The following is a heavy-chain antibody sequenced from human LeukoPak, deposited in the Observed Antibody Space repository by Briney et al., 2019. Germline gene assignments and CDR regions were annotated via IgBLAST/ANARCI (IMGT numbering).Heavy chain of an antibody. Sequence: PGGSLRLSCAASGFTFSSYSMNWVRQAPGKGLEWVSSISSSSSYIYYADSVKGRFTISRDNAKNSLYLQMNSLRAEDTAVYYCANLGSTPKRPTSSITMVRGVNIASYYYYYYMDVWGKGTTVTISS. J-gene: IGHJ6*03. CDR3: ANLGSTPKRPTSSITMVRGVNIASYYYYYYMDV. CDR2: ISSSSSYI. D-gene: IGHD3-10*01. V-gene: IGHV3-21*01. CDR1: GFTFSSYS.